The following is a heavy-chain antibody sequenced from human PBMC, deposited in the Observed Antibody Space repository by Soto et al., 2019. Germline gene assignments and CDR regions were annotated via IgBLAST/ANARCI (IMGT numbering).Heavy chain of an antibody. CDR2: IIPIFGTR. J-gene: IGHJ5*02. Sequence: SVKVSCKASGGTFSSYTISWVRQAPGQGLEWTGGIIPIFGTRKFAQKFQGRVAITADETTSTAYMELSSLRSEDTAVYYCARAPSWYSWFDPWGQGTLVTVSS. V-gene: IGHV1-69*13. D-gene: IGHD6-13*01. CDR3: ARAPSWYSWFDP. CDR1: GGTFSSYT.